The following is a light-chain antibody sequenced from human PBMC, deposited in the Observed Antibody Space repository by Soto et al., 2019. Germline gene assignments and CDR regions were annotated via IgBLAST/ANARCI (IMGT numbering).Light chain of an antibody. V-gene: IGKV3-15*01. Sequence: EIVMTQSPATLSVPPGERATLSCRASQSVSSNLAWYQQKPGQAPRLLIYGASTRATGIPARFSGSGSGTEFTLTISSLQSEDFAVYYCQQYNNWPPWYTFGQGTKLEIK. CDR1: QSVSSN. CDR3: QQYNNWPPWYT. J-gene: IGKJ2*01. CDR2: GAS.